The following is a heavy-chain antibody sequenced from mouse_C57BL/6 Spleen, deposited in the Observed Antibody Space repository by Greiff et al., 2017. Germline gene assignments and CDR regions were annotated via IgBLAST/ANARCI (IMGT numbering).Heavy chain of an antibody. CDR2: IYPRSGNT. V-gene: IGHV1-81*01. CDR3: ARGYDGYYDYYAMDY. D-gene: IGHD2-3*01. Sequence: VQLQQSGAELARPGASVKLSCKASGYTFTSYGISWVKQRTGQGLEWIGEIYPRSGNTYYNEKFKGKATLTADKSSSTAYMELRSLTSEDSAVYFCARGYDGYYDYYAMDYWGQGTSVTVSS. CDR1: GYTFTSYG. J-gene: IGHJ4*01.